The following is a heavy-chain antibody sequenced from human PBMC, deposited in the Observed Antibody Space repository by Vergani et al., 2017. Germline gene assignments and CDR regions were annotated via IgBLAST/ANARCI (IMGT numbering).Heavy chain of an antibody. CDR3: ARGPDYYDSSGYYWFDY. CDR2: INPSGGST. J-gene: IGHJ4*02. D-gene: IGHD3-22*01. CDR1: GYTFTSYY. V-gene: IGHV1-46*03. Sequence: QVQLVQSGAEVKKPGASVKVSCKASGYTFTSYYMHWVRQAPGQGLEWMGLINPSGGSTSYAQKFQGRVTMTRDTSTSTVYMELSSLRSEDTAVYYCARGPDYYDSSGYYWFDYWGQGTLVTVSS.